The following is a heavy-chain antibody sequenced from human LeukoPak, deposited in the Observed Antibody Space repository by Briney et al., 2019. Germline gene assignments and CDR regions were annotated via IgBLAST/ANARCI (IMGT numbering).Heavy chain of an antibody. Sequence: PSETLSLTCTVSGASIITNYWSWIRQPAGKGLEWIGRIYSAEGSIYNPSLKRRLSMSIDTSKSQFSLTLSSVTVADTAVYYCTRVGYGGYGVLDYWGQGILVTVSS. J-gene: IGHJ4*02. D-gene: IGHD5-12*01. V-gene: IGHV4-4*07. CDR2: IYSAEGS. CDR3: TRVGYGGYGVLDY. CDR1: GASIITNY.